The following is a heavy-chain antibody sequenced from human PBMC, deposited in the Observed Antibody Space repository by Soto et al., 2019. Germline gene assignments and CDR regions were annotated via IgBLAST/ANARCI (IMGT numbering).Heavy chain of an antibody. V-gene: IGHV3-30*04. CDR3: ARDVCDFSLGPYAMDV. Sequence: GGSLRLSCAASGFPFDDHAMHWVRQVPGKGLEWVAVISYDGSDKYYADSVKGRFTISRDNSKNTVYVQMDTLRAEDTAVYYCARDVCDFSLGPYAMDVWGQGTTVTVSS. CDR1: GFPFDDHA. CDR2: ISYDGSDK. D-gene: IGHD3-3*01. J-gene: IGHJ6*02.